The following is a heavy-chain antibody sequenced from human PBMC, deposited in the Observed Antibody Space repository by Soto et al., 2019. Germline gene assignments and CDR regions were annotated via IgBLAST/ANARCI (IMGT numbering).Heavy chain of an antibody. V-gene: IGHV1-18*04. CDR1: GYTFTSFG. D-gene: IGHD7-27*01. J-gene: IGHJ4*02. CDR2: ISGYSANT. CDR3: ARGTGDLAY. Sequence: QIHLVQSGAEVKKPGASVKVSCKASGYTFTSFGISWVRQAPEQGLEWMGWISGYSANTHYAHKVQGRVSMTTDTSTNTAYMELRSLRSDDTAVYYCARGTGDLAYWGQGTLVTVSS.